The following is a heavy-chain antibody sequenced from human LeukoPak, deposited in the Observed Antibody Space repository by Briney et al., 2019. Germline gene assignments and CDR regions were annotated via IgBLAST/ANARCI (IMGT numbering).Heavy chain of an antibody. CDR3: AKDTEFDILTGFPYYYGMDV. CDR2: ISGSGGST. V-gene: IGHV3-23*01. D-gene: IGHD3-9*01. CDR1: GFTFNNYA. Sequence: GGSLRLSCAASGFTFNNYAMSWVRQAPGKGLEWVSAISGSGGSTYYADSVKGRFTISRDNSKNTLYLQMNSLRAEDTAVYYCAKDTEFDILTGFPYYYGMDVWGQGTTVTVSS. J-gene: IGHJ6*02.